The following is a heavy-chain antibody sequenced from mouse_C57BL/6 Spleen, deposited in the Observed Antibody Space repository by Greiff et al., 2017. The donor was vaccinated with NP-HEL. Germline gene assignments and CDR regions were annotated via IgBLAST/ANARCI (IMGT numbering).Heavy chain of an antibody. CDR3: ARVFYDGYGTYAMDY. CDR2: IYPGDGDT. V-gene: IGHV1-80*01. CDR1: GYAFSSYW. Sequence: VQLQQSGAELVKPGASVKISCKASGYAFSSYWMNWVKQRPGKGLEWIGQIYPGDGDTNYNGKFKGKATLTADKSSSTAYMQRSSLTSEVSAVDSCARVFYDGYGTYAMDYWGQGTSVTVSS. D-gene: IGHD2-3*01. J-gene: IGHJ4*01.